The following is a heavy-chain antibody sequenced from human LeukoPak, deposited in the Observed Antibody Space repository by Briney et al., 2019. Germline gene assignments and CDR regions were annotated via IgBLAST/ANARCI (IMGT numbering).Heavy chain of an antibody. CDR3: ARDSRARIQLWFYDY. CDR2: INPNSGGT. V-gene: IGHV1-2*02. D-gene: IGHD5-18*01. Sequence: GASVKVSCKASGYTFTGYYMHWVRQAPGQGLAWVGWINPNSGGTNYAQKFQGRVTMTRNTSISTAYMELSRVRSDDTAVYYCARDSRARIQLWFYDYWGQGTLVTVSS. CDR1: GYTFTGYY. J-gene: IGHJ4*02.